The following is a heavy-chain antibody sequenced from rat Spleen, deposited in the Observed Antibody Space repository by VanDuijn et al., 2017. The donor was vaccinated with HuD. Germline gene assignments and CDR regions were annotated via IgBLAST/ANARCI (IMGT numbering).Heavy chain of an antibody. CDR2: ISLSDGRI. CDR1: GLTFSDHD. J-gene: IGHJ2*01. D-gene: IGHD1-1*01. Sequence: EVQLVESGGGLVQPGRSLKLSCAASGLTFSDHDMAWVRQAPTKGLEWVASISLSDGRIYYRDSVKGRFTISRDNAKNTLYLQMDSLRSEDTATYFCAKGFYYYSALDYWGQGVMVTVSS. CDR3: AKGFYYYSALDY. V-gene: IGHV5S13*01.